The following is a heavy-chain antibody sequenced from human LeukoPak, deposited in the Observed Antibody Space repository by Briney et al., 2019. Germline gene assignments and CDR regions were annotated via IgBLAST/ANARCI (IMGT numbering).Heavy chain of an antibody. Sequence: SETLSLTCTVSGYSISSGYYWGWIRQPPGKGLEWIGSIYHSGSTYYNPSLKSRVTISVDTSKNQFSLKLSSVTAADTAVYYCARDWNSGYDSHFDYWGQGTLVTVSS. CDR2: IYHSGST. V-gene: IGHV4-38-2*02. CDR3: ARDWNSGYDSHFDY. D-gene: IGHD5-12*01. CDR1: GYSISSGYY. J-gene: IGHJ4*02.